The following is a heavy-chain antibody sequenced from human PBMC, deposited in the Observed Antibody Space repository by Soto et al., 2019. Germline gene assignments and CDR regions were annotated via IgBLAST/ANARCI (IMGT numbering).Heavy chain of an antibody. J-gene: IGHJ6*02. CDR2: ITPFNGNT. CDR1: GYTFTYRY. V-gene: IGHV1-45*02. CDR3: ASGVAAAGKEPYYYGMDV. Sequence: ASVKVSCKASGYTFTYRYLHWVRQAPGQALEWMGWITPFNGNTNYAQKFQDRVTITRDRSMSTAYMELSSLRSEDTAMYYCASGVAAAGKEPYYYGMDVWGQGTTVTVSS. D-gene: IGHD6-13*01.